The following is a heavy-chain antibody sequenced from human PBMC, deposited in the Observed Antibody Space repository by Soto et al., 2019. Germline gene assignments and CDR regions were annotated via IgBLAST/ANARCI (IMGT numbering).Heavy chain of an antibody. J-gene: IGHJ4*02. CDR1: GGSFSGYY. D-gene: IGHD6-19*01. V-gene: IGHV4-34*01. CDR3: ARGHRSGWFYVFDY. Sequence: PSETLSLTCAVYGGSFSGYYWSWIRQPPGKGLEWIGEINHSGSTNYNPPLKSRVTISVDTSKNQFSLKLSSVTAADTAVYYCARGHRSGWFYVFDYWGQGTLVTVSS. CDR2: INHSGST.